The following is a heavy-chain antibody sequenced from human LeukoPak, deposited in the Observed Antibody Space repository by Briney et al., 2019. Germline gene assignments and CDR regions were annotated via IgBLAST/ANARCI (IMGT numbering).Heavy chain of an antibody. Sequence: PGGSLRLSCAASGFTFSSYAMSWVRQAPGKGLEWVSTLSGGGGNTYYADSVKGRFAISRDNSKNTLYLQMNSLRAEDTAVYYCAKDHSSSSPSFDYWGHGTLVTVSS. D-gene: IGHD6-6*01. J-gene: IGHJ4*01. V-gene: IGHV3-23*01. CDR1: GFTFSSYA. CDR3: AKDHSSSSPSFDY. CDR2: LSGGGGNT.